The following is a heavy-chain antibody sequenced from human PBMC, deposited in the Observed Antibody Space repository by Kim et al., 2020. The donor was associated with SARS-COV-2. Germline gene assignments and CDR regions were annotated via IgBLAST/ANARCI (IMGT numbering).Heavy chain of an antibody. Sequence: ASVKVSCKASGYTFTSYYMHWVRRAPGQGLEWMGIINPSGGSTNYAQSLQGRVSMTRDTSTSTVYMELSSLRSDDTAVYYCARYSRGWYIDYWGQGTLVTVSS. CDR3: ARYSRGWYIDY. V-gene: IGHV1-46*01. D-gene: IGHD6-19*01. CDR2: INPSGGST. CDR1: GYTFTSYY. J-gene: IGHJ4*02.